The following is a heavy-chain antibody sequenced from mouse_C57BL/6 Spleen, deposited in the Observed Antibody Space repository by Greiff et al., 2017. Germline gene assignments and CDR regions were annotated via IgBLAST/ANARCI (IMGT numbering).Heavy chain of an antibody. CDR3: ASGGNSKFAY. CDR1: GYTFTSYW. CDR2: IDPSDSYT. Sequence: VQLQQPGAELVMPGASVKLSCKASGYTFTSYWMHWVKQRPGQGLEWIGEIDPSDSYTNYNQKFKGKSTLTVDKSSSTAYMQRSSLTSEDSAVYYCASGGNSKFAYWGQGTLVTVSA. D-gene: IGHD2-1*01. J-gene: IGHJ3*01. V-gene: IGHV1-69*01.